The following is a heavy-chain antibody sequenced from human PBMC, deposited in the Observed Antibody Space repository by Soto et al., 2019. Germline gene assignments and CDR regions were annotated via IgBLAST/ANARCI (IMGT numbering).Heavy chain of an antibody. CDR3: TRTISALPGDDY. V-gene: IGHV3-7*01. J-gene: IGHJ4*02. CDR1: GFTFNRYW. CDR2: IKQDGSER. D-gene: IGHD6-6*01. Sequence: PGGSLRLSCAASGFTFNRYWMGWVRQAPGKGPEWLANIKQDGSERYYVDYVKGRFNISRDNVKNSVYMQMNSLRAEDTAVYYCTRTISALPGDDYWGQGTLVTVSS.